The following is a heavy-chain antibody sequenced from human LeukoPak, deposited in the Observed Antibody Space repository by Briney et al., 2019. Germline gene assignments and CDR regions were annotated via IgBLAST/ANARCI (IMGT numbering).Heavy chain of an antibody. D-gene: IGHD2-2*01. V-gene: IGHV1-69*13. Sequence: SVKGSCKASGGTFSSHAISWVRQAPGQGLEWMGGIIPIFGKANYAQKFQGRVTITADESTSTASMELSSLRSEDTAVYYCASLACSSTSCYWDYYYGMDVWGQGTTVTVSS. J-gene: IGHJ6*02. CDR3: ASLACSSTSCYWDYYYGMDV. CDR1: GGTFSSHA. CDR2: IIPIFGKA.